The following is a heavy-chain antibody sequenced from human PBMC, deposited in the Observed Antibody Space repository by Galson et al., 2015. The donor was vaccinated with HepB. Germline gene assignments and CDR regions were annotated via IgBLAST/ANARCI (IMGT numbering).Heavy chain of an antibody. CDR3: ARVPNSGYSRHWFDP. Sequence: SVKVSCKASGSTFTSYGISWVRQAPGQGLEWMGWISAYNGNTNYAQKLQGRVTMTTDTSTSTAYMELRSLRSDDAAVYYCARVPNSGYSRHWFDPWGQGTLVTVSS. D-gene: IGHD6-13*01. V-gene: IGHV1-18*01. CDR2: ISAYNGNT. J-gene: IGHJ5*02. CDR1: GSTFTSYG.